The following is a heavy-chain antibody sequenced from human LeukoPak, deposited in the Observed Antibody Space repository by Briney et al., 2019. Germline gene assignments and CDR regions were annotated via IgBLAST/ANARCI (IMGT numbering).Heavy chain of an antibody. J-gene: IGHJ4*02. CDR1: GGSISSGGYY. Sequence: PSQNLSLNCTVYGGSISSGGYYWRWIRQHPGKGLEWIGYIYYSGSTYYNPSLKSRITISVYTSKNQFSLKLSSVTAADTAVYYCARDSSSSGWYDYWGQGTLVTVSS. D-gene: IGHD6-19*01. CDR2: IYYSGST. V-gene: IGHV4-31*03. CDR3: ARDSSSSGWYDY.